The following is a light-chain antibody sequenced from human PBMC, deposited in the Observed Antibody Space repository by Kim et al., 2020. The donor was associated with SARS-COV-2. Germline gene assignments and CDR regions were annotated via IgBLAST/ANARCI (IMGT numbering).Light chain of an antibody. J-gene: IGKJ1*01. CDR3: QQRYSTPPAT. CDR2: AAF. CDR1: QRISSY. V-gene: IGKV1-39*01. Sequence: DIQMTQSPPSLSASVGDRVTITCRASQRISSYLNWYQQKPGKAPKLLIYAAFSLQSGVPSRFSGSGSGTEFTLTIISLQPADYAVFYCQQRYSTPPATFGQGTKVDIK.